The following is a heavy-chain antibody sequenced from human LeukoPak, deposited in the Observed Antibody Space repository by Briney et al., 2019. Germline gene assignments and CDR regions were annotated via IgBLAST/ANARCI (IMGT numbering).Heavy chain of an antibody. CDR2: INPNSGGT. J-gene: IGHJ4*02. Sequence: ASVKVSCKASGYTFTGYYMHWVRQAPGQGLEWMGWINPNSGGTNYAQKFQGRVTMTRDTSISTAYMELSRLRSDDTAVYYCARDPTSFRELGLLDYWGQGTLVTVSS. CDR1: GYTFTGYY. CDR3: ARDPTSFRELGLLDY. V-gene: IGHV1-2*02. D-gene: IGHD3-10*01.